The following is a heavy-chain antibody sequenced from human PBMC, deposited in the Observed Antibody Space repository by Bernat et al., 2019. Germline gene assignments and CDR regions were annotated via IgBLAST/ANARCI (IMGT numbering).Heavy chain of an antibody. CDR3: AKDTGPYGSGSYYFDY. J-gene: IGHJ4*01. D-gene: IGHD3-10*01. V-gene: IGHV3-23*01. CDR2: ISGSGGST. CDR1: GFTFSSYA. Sequence: EVQLLESGGGLVQPGGSLRLPCAASGFTFSSYAMSWVRQAPGKGLEWVSAISGSGGSTYYADSVKGRFTISRDNSKNTLYLQMNSLRAEDTAVYYCAKDTGPYGSGSYYFDYWGQGTLVTVSS.